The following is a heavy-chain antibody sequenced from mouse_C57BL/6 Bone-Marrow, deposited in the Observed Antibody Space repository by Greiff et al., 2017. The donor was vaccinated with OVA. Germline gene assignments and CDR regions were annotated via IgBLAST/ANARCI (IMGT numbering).Heavy chain of an antibody. CDR2: IYPRSGNT. CDR1: GYTFTSYG. V-gene: IGHV1-81*01. D-gene: IGHD2-3*01. J-gene: IGHJ3*01. CDR3: ARPRWLLTWFAY. Sequence: QVQLQQSGAELARPGASVKLSCKASGYTFTSYGIRWVKQRTGQGLEWIGAIYPRSGNTYYNEKFKGKATLTADKSSSTAYMELRSLTSEDSAVYFCARPRWLLTWFAYWGQGTLVTVSA.